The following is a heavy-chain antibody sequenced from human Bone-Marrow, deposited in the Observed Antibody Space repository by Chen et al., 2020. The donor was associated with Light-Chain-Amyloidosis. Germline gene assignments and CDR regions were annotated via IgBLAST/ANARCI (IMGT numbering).Heavy chain of an antibody. J-gene: IGHJ4*02. CDR3: ARRRDGYNFDY. D-gene: IGHD5-12*01. CDR2: IYPDDSDA. Sequence: EVQLEQSGPEVKKPGASLKISCKGSGYTFPNYWIGWVRQMPGKGLEWMGVIYPDDSDARYSPSFEGQVTISADKSITTAYLQWRSLKASDTAMYDCARRRDGYNFDYWGQGTLVTVSS. V-gene: IGHV5-51*01. CDR1: GYTFPNYW.